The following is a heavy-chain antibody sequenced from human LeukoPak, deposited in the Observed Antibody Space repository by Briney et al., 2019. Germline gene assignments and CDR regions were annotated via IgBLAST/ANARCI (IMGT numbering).Heavy chain of an antibody. CDR2: IKQDGSEK. V-gene: IGHV3-7*01. D-gene: IGHD2-15*01. J-gene: IGHJ4*02. Sequence: GGSLRLSCAASGFTFSSYWMSWVRQAPGKGLEWVANIKQDGSEKYYVDSVKGRFTISRDNAKNSLYLQMNSLGVDDTAVYYCARGRTICSGGSCYLRYFDYWGQGTLVTVSS. CDR3: ARGRTICSGGSCYLRYFDY. CDR1: GFTFSSYW.